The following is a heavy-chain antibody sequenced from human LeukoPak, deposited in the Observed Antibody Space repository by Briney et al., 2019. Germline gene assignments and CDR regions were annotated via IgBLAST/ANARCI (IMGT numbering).Heavy chain of an antibody. J-gene: IGHJ4*02. Sequence: PGGSLRLSCAASGFTFSSCEMNWVRQAPGKGLEWVSYISSSGSTIYYADSVKGRFTISRDNSKNTLYLQMNSLRAEDTAIYYCAKRGGSGSLFDYWGQGTLVTVSS. D-gene: IGHD3-10*01. V-gene: IGHV3-48*03. CDR2: ISSSGSTI. CDR1: GFTFSSCE. CDR3: AKRGGSGSLFDY.